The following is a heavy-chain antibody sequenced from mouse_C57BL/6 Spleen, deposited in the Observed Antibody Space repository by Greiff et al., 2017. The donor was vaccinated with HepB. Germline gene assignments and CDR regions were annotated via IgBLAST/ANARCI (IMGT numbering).Heavy chain of an antibody. J-gene: IGHJ4*01. CDR1: GYTFTSYT. Sequence: VQLQESGAELARPGASVKMSCKASGYTFTSYTMHWVKQRPGQGLEWIGYINPSSGDTKYNQKFKDKATLTADKSSSTAYMQLSSLTSEDSAVYYCARGDGSRYYYAMDYWGQGTSVTVSS. CDR3: ARGDGSRYYYAMDY. V-gene: IGHV1-4*01. D-gene: IGHD2-3*01. CDR2: INPSSGDT.